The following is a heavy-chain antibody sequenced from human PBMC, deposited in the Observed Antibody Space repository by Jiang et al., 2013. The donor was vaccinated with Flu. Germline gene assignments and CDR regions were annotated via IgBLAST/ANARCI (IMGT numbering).Heavy chain of an antibody. J-gene: IGHJ4*02. V-gene: IGHV4-31*03. CDR1: GGAINNGGYY. CDR3: ARDNSDGYYVD. CDR2: IYSSGAP. D-gene: IGHD5-24*01. Sequence: GPGLVKPSETLSLICNVSGGAINNGGYYWTWIRQNPEKGLEWIGYIYSSGAPTTVRPSRVRVSMSVDTSKNQFSLKLESVTAADTAVYYCARDNSDGYYVDWGQGTQVTVSS.